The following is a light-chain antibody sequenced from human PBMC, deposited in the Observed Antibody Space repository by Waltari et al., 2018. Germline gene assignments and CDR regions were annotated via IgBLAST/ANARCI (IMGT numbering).Light chain of an antibody. J-gene: IGLJ3*02. CDR1: ASDVAFYNY. CDR3: NSYTDSSSWV. Sequence: QSALTQPASVSGSPGQSITISCTGTASDVAFYNYVSWYQQHPGKAPKVIIYDVSERPSGVSNRFSGSKSGNSAFLTISGLQAEDEADYYCNSYTDSSSWVFGGGTKLTV. CDR2: DVS. V-gene: IGLV2-14*03.